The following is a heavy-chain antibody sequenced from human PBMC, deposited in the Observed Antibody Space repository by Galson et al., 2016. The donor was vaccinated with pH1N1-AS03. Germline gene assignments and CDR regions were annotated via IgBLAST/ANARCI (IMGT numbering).Heavy chain of an antibody. V-gene: IGHV1-69*06. Sequence: GGTFSSYAFSWVRQAPGQGLEWMGGVIPIFGTTNYAQKFQGRVTITADKSTSTAYMELRSLRSDDTAVYYCARAMVPTTYYGMDVWGQGTTVTVSS. J-gene: IGHJ6*02. CDR2: VIPIFGTT. CDR1: GGTFSSYA. D-gene: IGHD4/OR15-4a*01. CDR3: ARAMVPTTYYGMDV.